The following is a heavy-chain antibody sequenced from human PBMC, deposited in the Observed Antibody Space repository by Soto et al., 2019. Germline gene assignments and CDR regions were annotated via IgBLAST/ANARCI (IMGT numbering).Heavy chain of an antibody. J-gene: IGHJ3*02. CDR3: ARDYYDRSAPDTFDI. CDR2: IYYSGNT. D-gene: IGHD3-22*01. Sequence: QVQLQESGPGLVKPSETLSLTCTVSGGSISSYYWSWIRQPPGKGLEWIGYIYYSGNTNYNPSLKSRVTISVDPAKKHFSLELRSVTAADTAVYYWARDYYDRSAPDTFDIWGQGTMVTVSS. CDR1: GGSISSYY. V-gene: IGHV4-59*01.